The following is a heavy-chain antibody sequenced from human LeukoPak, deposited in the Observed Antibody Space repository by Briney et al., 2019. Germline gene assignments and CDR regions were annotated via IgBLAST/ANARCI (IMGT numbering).Heavy chain of an antibody. CDR1: GYTFTTYY. V-gene: IGHV1-46*01. CDR3: ARSDYCSSTSCYMHY. CDR2: INPSGGST. D-gene: IGHD2-2*02. Sequence: ASVKVSRKASGYTFTTYYMHWVRQAPGQGLEWMGIINPSGGSTSYAQKFRGRVTMTRDTSTSTVYMELSSLRFEDTAVYYCARSDYCSSTSCYMHYWGQGTLVTVSS. J-gene: IGHJ4*02.